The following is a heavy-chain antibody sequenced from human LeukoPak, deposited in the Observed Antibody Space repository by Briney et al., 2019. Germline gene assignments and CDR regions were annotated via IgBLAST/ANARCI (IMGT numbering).Heavy chain of an antibody. CDR2: ISAGDDST. Sequence: PGGSLRLSCAASGFTFNSYAMGWVRHARGKGLEWVSTISAGDDSTYYADSVKGRFTISRDISKNTLYLQMNSLRAEDTAVYYCAKTTATANPFDYWGQGTLVTVSS. D-gene: IGHD6-13*01. V-gene: IGHV3-23*01. J-gene: IGHJ4*02. CDR1: GFTFNSYA. CDR3: AKTTATANPFDY.